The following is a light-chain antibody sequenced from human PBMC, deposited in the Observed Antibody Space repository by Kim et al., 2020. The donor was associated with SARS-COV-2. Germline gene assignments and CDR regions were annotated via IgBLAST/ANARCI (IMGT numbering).Light chain of an antibody. Sequence: ASVGDSVTITWRASQDITNYLAWIQQKPGKAPKSLISGASSLQSGVPSKFSGSGSGTDFTLTISSLQPEDFATYYCQQYYRYPLTFGGGTKVDIK. J-gene: IGKJ4*01. CDR2: GAS. V-gene: IGKV1-16*02. CDR1: QDITNY. CDR3: QQYYRYPLT.